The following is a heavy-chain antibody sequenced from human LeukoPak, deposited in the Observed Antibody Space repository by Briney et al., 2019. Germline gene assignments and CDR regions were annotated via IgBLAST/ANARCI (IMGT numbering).Heavy chain of an antibody. D-gene: IGHD3-22*01. CDR1: GYTFTGYY. CDR2: INPNSGGT. J-gene: IGHJ4*02. Sequence: ASVKVSCKASGYTFTGYYMHWVRQAPGQGLEWMGWINPNSGGTNYAQKFQGRVTMTRDTSISTAYMELSRLRSDDTAVYYCARGDDSSGYYKNSFYYFDYWGQGTLVTVSS. CDR3: ARGDDSSGYYKNSFYYFDY. V-gene: IGHV1-2*02.